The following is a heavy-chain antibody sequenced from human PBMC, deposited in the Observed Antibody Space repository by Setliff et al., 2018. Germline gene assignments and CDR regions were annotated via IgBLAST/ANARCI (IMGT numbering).Heavy chain of an antibody. J-gene: IGHJ4*02. D-gene: IGHD6-19*01. CDR2: ISYDSIVI. CDR3: VCEYTSGWYVFDR. CDR1: GFTFSTYS. V-gene: IGHV3-48*01. Sequence: GGSLRLSCAASGFTFSTYSMNWVRQAPGKGLEWISYISYDSIVITYADSVKGRFTISKDDAKNSMYLQMNSLRAEDTAVYYCVCEYTSGWYVFDRWGQGTLVTVSS.